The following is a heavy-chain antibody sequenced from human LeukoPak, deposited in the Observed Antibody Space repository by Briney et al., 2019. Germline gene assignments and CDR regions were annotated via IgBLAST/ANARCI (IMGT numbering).Heavy chain of an antibody. CDR2: INPNSGGT. Sequence: ASVKVSCKASGYTFTGYYMHWVRQAPGQGLEWMGWINPNSGGTNYAQKFQGRVTMTRDTSISTAYMELSRLRSDDTAVYCCARGRFYYDSSGLDYWGQGTLVTVSS. D-gene: IGHD3-22*01. CDR3: ARGRFYYDSSGLDY. CDR1: GYTFTGYY. J-gene: IGHJ4*02. V-gene: IGHV1-2*02.